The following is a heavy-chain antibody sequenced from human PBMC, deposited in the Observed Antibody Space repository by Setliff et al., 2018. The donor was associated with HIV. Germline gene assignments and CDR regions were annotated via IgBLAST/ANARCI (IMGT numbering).Heavy chain of an antibody. CDR2: IHHTGHI. V-gene: IGHV4-34*01. J-gene: IGHJ5*02. D-gene: IGHD5-18*01. CDR3: ANWNTTIDEDA. CDR1: GASFTDYY. Sequence: SETLSLTCAFYGASFTDYYWNWIRQPPGKGLEWIGEIHHTGHINYNPSFKSRVTMSLDMSTNQFSLKMASMTAADSAVYYCANWNTTIDEDAWGQGTLVTVSS.